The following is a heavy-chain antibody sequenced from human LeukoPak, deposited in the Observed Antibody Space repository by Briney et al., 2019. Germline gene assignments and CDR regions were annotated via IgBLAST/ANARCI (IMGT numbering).Heavy chain of an antibody. V-gene: IGHV3-66*01. J-gene: IGHJ3*01. CDR1: GFTVSTNY. CDR3: ARVGYSYAFDV. D-gene: IGHD1-1*01. CDR2: IYSGGST. Sequence: GGSLRLSCAASGFTVSTNYMTWVRQAPGKGLEWVSVIYSGGSTYYADSVKGRFTISRDNSKNTLYLQMNSLRAEDTAVYYCARVGYSYAFDVWGQGTMVTVSS.